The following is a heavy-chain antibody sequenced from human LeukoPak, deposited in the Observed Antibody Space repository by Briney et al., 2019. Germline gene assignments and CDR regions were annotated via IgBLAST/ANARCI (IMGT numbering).Heavy chain of an antibody. V-gene: IGHV3-7*01. J-gene: IGHJ2*01. CDR2: IKQDGSEK. D-gene: IGHD4-17*01. CDR3: ARIHDYGYWYFDL. CDR1: GFTFSRYW. Sequence: GGSLRLSCAASGFTFSRYWMSWVRQAPGKGLEWVANIKQDGSEKYYVDSVKGRFTISRDNAKNSLYLQMNSLRAEDTAVYYCARIHDYGYWYFDLWAVAPWSLSPQ.